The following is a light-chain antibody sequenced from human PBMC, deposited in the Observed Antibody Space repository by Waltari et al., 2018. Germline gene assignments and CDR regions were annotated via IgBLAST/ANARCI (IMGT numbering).Light chain of an antibody. CDR3: QQYYGSPPYT. V-gene: IGKV4-1*01. CDR1: QIILYSSSHMNY. J-gene: IGKJ2*01. Sequence: DIVMTQSPDSLAVSLGERATINCKSSQIILYSSSHMNYLDWYQQKPGQPPKLLIYWASTREAGVPDRFSGSGSGTDFTLTISSLQAEDVAVYYCQQYYGSPPYTFGQGTKLEIK. CDR2: WAS.